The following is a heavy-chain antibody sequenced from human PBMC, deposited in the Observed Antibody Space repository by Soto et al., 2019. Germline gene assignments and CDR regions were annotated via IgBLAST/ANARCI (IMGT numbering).Heavy chain of an antibody. CDR2: IIPILGIA. CDR3: ARSPYDILTGYYMDWFDP. CDR1: GGTFSSYT. D-gene: IGHD3-9*01. Sequence: SVKVSCKASGGTFSSYTISWVRQAPGQGLEWMGRIIPILGIANYAQKFQGRVTITADKSTSTAYMELSSLRSEDTAVYYCARSPYDILTGYYMDWFDPWGQGTLVTVSS. J-gene: IGHJ5*02. V-gene: IGHV1-69*02.